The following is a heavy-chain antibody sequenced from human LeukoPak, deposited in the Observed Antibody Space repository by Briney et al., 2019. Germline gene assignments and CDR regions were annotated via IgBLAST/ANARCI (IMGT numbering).Heavy chain of an antibody. CDR1: GGSISSYY. V-gene: IGHV4-59*12. CDR2: IHYTGST. D-gene: IGHD1-26*01. J-gene: IGHJ3*02. CDR3: ASILRPDAFDI. Sequence: KPSETLSLTCTVSGGSISSYYWSWIRQPPRKGLQWIGYIHYTGSTNYNPSLKSRVTISVNTSKNQFSLKLSSVTAADTAVYYCASILRPDAFDIWGQGTMVTVSS.